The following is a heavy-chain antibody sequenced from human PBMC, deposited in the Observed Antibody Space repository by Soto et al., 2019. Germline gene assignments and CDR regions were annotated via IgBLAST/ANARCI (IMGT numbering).Heavy chain of an antibody. V-gene: IGHV3-30-3*01. CDR1: GFTFSSYA. D-gene: IGHD2-2*01. CDR2: ISYDGSNK. Sequence: QVQLVESGGGAVQPGRSLRLSCAASGFTFSSYAMHWVRQAPGKGLEWVAVISYDGSNKYYADSVKGRFTISRDNSKNTLYLQMNSLRAEDTAVYYCARGSTSKRANWFDPWGQGTLVNVSS. J-gene: IGHJ5*02. CDR3: ARGSTSKRANWFDP.